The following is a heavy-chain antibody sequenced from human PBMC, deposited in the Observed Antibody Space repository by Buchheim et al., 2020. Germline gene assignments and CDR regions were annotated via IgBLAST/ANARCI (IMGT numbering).Heavy chain of an antibody. J-gene: IGHJ5*02. Sequence: EVQLVESGGGLVQPGGSLRLSCAASGFTFSSYWMHWVRQAPGKGLVWVSRINSDGSSTSYADSVKGRFTISRDNAKNTLYLQMNSLGAEDTAVYYCARAHYYGSGRAARGNWFDPWGQGTL. V-gene: IGHV3-74*01. CDR2: INSDGSST. CDR3: ARAHYYGSGRAARGNWFDP. CDR1: GFTFSSYW. D-gene: IGHD3-10*01.